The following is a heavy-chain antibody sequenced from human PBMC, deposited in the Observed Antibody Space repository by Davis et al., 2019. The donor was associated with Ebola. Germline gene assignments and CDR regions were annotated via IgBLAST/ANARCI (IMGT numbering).Heavy chain of an antibody. CDR3: ASGEFRRGSYRQY. Sequence: GESLKISCAASGFTFSSYGMHWVRQAPGKGLEWVAVISYDGSNKYYADSVKGRFTISRDNSKNTLYLQMNSLRAEDTAVYYCASGEFRRGSYRQYWGQGTLVTVSS. CDR1: GFTFSSYG. D-gene: IGHD3-16*02. J-gene: IGHJ4*02. V-gene: IGHV3-30*03. CDR2: ISYDGSNK.